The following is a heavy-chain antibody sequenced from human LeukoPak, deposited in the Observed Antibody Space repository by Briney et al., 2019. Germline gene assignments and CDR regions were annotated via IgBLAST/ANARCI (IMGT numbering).Heavy chain of an antibody. CDR2: ISGSGGST. CDR1: GFTFSSYA. D-gene: IGHD3-22*01. Sequence: GGSLRLSCAASGFTFSSYAMSWVRQAPGKGLEWVSAISGSGGSTYYADSVKGRFTISRDNSKNTLYLQMNSLRAEDTAVYYCAKDRITMIVVVITSFDYWGQGTLVTVSS. CDR3: AKDRITMIVVVITSFDY. J-gene: IGHJ4*02. V-gene: IGHV3-23*01.